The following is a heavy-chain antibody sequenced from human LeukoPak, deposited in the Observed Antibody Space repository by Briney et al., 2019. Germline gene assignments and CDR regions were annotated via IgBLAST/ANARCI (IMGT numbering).Heavy chain of an antibody. Sequence: GRSLRLSCAASGFTFSSYAMHWVRQAPGKGLEWVSAIGGSGSSTYYADSVKGRFTISRDNSKNTLYLQMNSLRAEDTAVYYCAKDIVVVPAAIDYYYYYGMDVWGQGTTVTVSS. CDR2: IGGSGSST. D-gene: IGHD2-2*01. CDR1: GFTFSSYA. J-gene: IGHJ6*02. V-gene: IGHV3-NL1*01. CDR3: AKDIVVVPAAIDYYYYYGMDV.